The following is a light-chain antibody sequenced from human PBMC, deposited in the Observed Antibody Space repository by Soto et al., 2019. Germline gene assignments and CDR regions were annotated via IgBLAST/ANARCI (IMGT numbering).Light chain of an antibody. CDR3: CXYAGRYTLI. CDR1: SSDVGAYNY. J-gene: IGLJ2*01. Sequence: QSALTQPRSVSGSPGQSVTISCTGTSSDVGAYNYVSWYQQHPGKAPKMMIYDVTKRPSGVPDRFSGSKSGNTASLTISGLXXXXXXXXXCCXYAGRYTLILGGGTKVTVL. CDR2: DVT. V-gene: IGLV2-11*01.